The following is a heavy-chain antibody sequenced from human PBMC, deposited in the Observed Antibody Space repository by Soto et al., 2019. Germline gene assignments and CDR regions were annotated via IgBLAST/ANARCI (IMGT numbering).Heavy chain of an antibody. D-gene: IGHD3-22*01. J-gene: IGHJ4*02. Sequence: ASVKVSCKASGYTFTSYAMHWVRQAPGQRLEWMGWINAGNGNTKYSQKFQGRVTITRDTSASTAYMELNSLKTEDTAVYYCTRDAFYDSSGYYGLWGQGTLVTVSS. CDR2: INAGNGNT. CDR3: TRDAFYDSSGYYGL. V-gene: IGHV1-3*01. CDR1: GYTFTSYA.